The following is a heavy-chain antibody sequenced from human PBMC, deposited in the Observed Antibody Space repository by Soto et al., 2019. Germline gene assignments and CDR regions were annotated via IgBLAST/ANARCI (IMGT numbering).Heavy chain of an antibody. CDR2: ISYDGSNK. CDR1: GFTFSSYA. V-gene: IGHV3-30-3*01. D-gene: IGHD3-10*01. J-gene: IGHJ6*02. Sequence: LSCAASGFTFSSYAMHWVRQAPGKGLEWVAVISYDGSNKYYADSVKGRFTISRDNSKNTLYLQMNSLRAEDTAVYYCASLNLWFGEPRPRDYYYGMDVWGQATAVTV. CDR3: ASLNLWFGEPRPRDYYYGMDV.